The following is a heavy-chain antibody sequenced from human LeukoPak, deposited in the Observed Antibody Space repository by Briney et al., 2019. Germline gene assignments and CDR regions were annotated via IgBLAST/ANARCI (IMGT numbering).Heavy chain of an antibody. CDR3: AKDNY. CDR2: ISWNSGSI. V-gene: IGHV3-9*01. J-gene: IGHJ4*02. Sequence: GGSLRLSCAASGFTFDDYAMHWVRQAPGKGLEWVSGISWNSGSIGYADSVKGRFTISRDNAKNSLYLQMNSLRAEDTALYYCAKDNYWGQGTLVTVSS. CDR1: GFTFDDYA.